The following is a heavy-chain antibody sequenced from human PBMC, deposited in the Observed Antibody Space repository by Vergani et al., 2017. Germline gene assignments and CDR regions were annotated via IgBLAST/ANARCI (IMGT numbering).Heavy chain of an antibody. CDR1: GYTFTSYG. D-gene: IGHD2-21*02. CDR2: ISADNGNA. V-gene: IGHV1-18*01. CDR3: ARAPNIVVVTATLDY. J-gene: IGHJ4*02. Sequence: QVQLVQSGAEVKKPGASVKVSCKASGYTFTSYGISWVRQAPGQGLEWMGWISADNGNANYAQILQGRVTMTTDTSTSTAYMELRSLRSDDTAVYYCARAPNIVVVTATLDYWGQGTLVTVSS.